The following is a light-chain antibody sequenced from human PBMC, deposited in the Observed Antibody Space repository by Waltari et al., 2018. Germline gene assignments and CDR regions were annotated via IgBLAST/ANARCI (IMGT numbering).Light chain of an antibody. CDR2: DVS. CDR3: SSYTTSNNIVI. CDR1: SRDIGGYNF. Sequence: QSALTQPASVSGSPGQSITISCTGTSRDIGGYNFVSWFQQHPGKVPKVMIFDVSNRPSGVSNRFSGSKSANTASLTISGLQAEDEATYYFSSYTTSNNIVIFGGGTKLTVL. V-gene: IGLV2-14*03. J-gene: IGLJ2*01.